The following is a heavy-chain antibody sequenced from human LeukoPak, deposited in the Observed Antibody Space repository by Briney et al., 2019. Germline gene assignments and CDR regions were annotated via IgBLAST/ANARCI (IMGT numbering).Heavy chain of an antibody. CDR2: FDPEQATT. D-gene: IGHD3-3*01. CDR3: ATRSGDFWSGFEN. V-gene: IGHV1-24*01. CDR1: GYSLSDLN. Sequence: ASVKVSCKVSGYSLSDLNIQWVRQAPGKGLEWMGGFDPEQATTIYAQNFQRRLTMTEEISTDTVYMELSSLTSEDTAVYYCATRSGDFWSGFENWGQGTLGTVSS. J-gene: IGHJ4*02.